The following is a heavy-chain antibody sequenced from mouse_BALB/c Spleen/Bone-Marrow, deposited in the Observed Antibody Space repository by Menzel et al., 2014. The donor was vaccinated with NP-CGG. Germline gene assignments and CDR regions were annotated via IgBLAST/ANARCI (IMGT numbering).Heavy chain of an antibody. CDR3: ARDPYYGSSEDAMDY. D-gene: IGHD1-1*01. CDR2: IWAGGST. V-gene: IGHV2-9*02. Sequence: VMLVESGPGLVAPSQSLSITCTVSGFSLTSYGVHWVRQPPGKGLEWLGVIWAGGSTNYNSALMSRLSISKDNSKNQVFLKMNSLQTDDTAMYYCARDPYYGSSEDAMDYWGQGTSVTVSS. J-gene: IGHJ4*01. CDR1: GFSLTSYG.